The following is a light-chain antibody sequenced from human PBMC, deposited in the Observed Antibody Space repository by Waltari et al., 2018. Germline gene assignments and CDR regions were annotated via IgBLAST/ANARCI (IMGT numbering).Light chain of an antibody. CDR3: QQSNNLPRT. Sequence: DIQMTQSPSSLSASVGDRVTITCRASQNIINYLNWYQQIPGKAPKILIYTASSLKNGVPSRFSGSGSGTDFTLTISSLQPEDFATYYCQQSNNLPRTFGQGTKVEIK. V-gene: IGKV1-39*01. CDR2: TAS. J-gene: IGKJ1*01. CDR1: QNIINY.